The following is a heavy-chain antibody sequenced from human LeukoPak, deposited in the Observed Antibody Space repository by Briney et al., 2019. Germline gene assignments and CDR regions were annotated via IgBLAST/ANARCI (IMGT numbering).Heavy chain of an antibody. J-gene: IGHJ4*02. CDR2: IYPGDSDT. CDR1: GHNFDTSW. V-gene: IGHV5-51*01. D-gene: IGHD2-15*01. Sequence: GESLKISCKGFGHNFDTSWIGWVRQMPGKGLEWVGIIYPGDSDTTYSPSFQGQVTISADKSTSTAYLQWSSLKASDTAVYYCAKQKDCSGGTCKFDFWGQGSLVTVSS. CDR3: AKQKDCSGGTCKFDF.